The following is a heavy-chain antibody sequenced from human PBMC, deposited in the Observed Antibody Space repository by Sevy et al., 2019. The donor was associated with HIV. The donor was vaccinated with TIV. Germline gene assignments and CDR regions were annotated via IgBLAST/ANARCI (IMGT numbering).Heavy chain of an antibody. CDR2: ILPLSGLV. CDR1: GGTFNNYG. Sequence: ASVKVSCKASGGTFNNYGINWVRQAPGQGLQWMGGILPLSGLVNYAQNLQGRVAVTADESTRTVYMELSSLGFEDTALYYCARDRPCGGDCYFLDSWGRGALVTVSS. V-gene: IGHV1-69*13. CDR3: ARDRPCGGDCYFLDS. D-gene: IGHD2-21*01. J-gene: IGHJ4*02.